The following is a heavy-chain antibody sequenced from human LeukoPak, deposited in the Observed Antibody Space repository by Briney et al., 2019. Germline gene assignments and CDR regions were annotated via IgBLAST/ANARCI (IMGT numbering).Heavy chain of an antibody. CDR1: GFTFDDYG. D-gene: IGHD3-22*01. CDR2: INWNGGST. J-gene: IGHJ4*02. CDR3: ARDRGIYYYDSSGYYAYYFDY. V-gene: IGHV3-20*04. Sequence: GGSLRLSCAASGFTFDDYGMSWVRQAPGKGLEWVSGINWNGGSTGYADSVKGRFTIYRDNAKHSLYLQMNSLRAEDTALYYCARDRGIYYYDSSGYYAYYFDYWGQGTLVTVSS.